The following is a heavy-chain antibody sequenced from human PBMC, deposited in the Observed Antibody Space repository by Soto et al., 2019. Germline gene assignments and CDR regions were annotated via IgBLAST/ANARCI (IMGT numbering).Heavy chain of an antibody. CDR2: IYYSGST. CDR3: ARAPVGLDTISYFDY. D-gene: IGHD3-3*01. V-gene: IGHV4-61*01. CDR1: GGSISSGNYF. J-gene: IGHJ4*02. Sequence: SETLSLTCTVSGGSISSGNYFWSWIRQHPGKGLEWIGYIYYSGSTNYNPSLKSRVTISVDTSKNQFSLKLSSVTAADTAVYYCARAPVGLDTISYFDYWGQGKLVTVSS.